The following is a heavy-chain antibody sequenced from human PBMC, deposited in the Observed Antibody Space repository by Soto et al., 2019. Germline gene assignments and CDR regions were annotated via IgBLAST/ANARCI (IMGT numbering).Heavy chain of an antibody. CDR3: ARDGTMVRGVIIANDAFDI. J-gene: IGHJ3*02. CDR1: GYTFSTYG. Sequence: QVQLVQSGAEVKKPGASVKVSCKASGYTFSTYGISWVRQAPGQGLEWMGWISAYNGDTNYAQKLQGRVNMTTDTSTSTAYMELRSLRSDDTAVYYCARDGTMVRGVIIANDAFDIWGQGTMVTVSS. V-gene: IGHV1-18*01. D-gene: IGHD3-10*01. CDR2: ISAYNGDT.